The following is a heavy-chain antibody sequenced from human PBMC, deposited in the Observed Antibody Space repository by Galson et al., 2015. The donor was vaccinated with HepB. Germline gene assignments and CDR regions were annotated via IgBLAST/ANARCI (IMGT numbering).Heavy chain of an antibody. CDR1: GFTVSNEH. V-gene: IGHV3-53*01. CDR2: IYSGGST. Sequence: SLRLSCAASGFTVSNEHMSWVRQAPGKGLEWVSVIYSGGSTYYGDSVKGRFTISRDKSKNTLYLHMNSLKAEDTAVYYCVRDVGGNPVGIDYWGQGTLVTVSS. CDR3: VRDVGGNPVGIDY. J-gene: IGHJ4*02. D-gene: IGHD4-23*01.